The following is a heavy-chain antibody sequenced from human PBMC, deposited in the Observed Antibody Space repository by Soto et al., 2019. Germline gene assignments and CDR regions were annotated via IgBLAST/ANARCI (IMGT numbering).Heavy chain of an antibody. J-gene: IGHJ6*02. D-gene: IGHD2-15*01. CDR3: ARGYCSGGSCYSLPYYYYGMDV. CDR2: IIPIFGTA. V-gene: IGHV1-69*06. Sequence: ASVKVSCKASGGTFSSYAISWVRQAPGQGLEWMGGIIPIFGTANYAQKFQGRVTITADKSTSTAYMELSSLRSEDTAVYYCARGYCSGGSCYSLPYYYYGMDVWGQGTTVTV. CDR1: GGTFSSYA.